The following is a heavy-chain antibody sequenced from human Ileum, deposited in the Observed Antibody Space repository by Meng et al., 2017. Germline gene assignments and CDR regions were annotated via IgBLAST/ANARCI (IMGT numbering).Heavy chain of an antibody. CDR2: IYSGGSA. CDR3: ARGRVSGQHFDL. J-gene: IGHJ2*01. CDR1: GFTVSNNY. Sequence: GGSLRLSCAASGFTVSNNYMGWVRQAPGKGLEWVSVIYSGGSAYYADSVKGRFTIARDNSKNTLNLQMNSLRAEDTAVYYCARGRVSGQHFDLWGHGTLVTVSS. D-gene: IGHD1-26*01. V-gene: IGHV3-66*02.